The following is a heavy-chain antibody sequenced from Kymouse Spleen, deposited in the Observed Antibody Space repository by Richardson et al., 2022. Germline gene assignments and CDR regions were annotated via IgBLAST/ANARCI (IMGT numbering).Heavy chain of an antibody. D-gene: IGHD6-6*01. Sequence: QVQLQQWGAGLLKPSETLSLTCAVYGGSFSGYYWSWIRQPPGKGLEWIGEINHSGSTNYNPSLKSRVTISVDTSKNQFSLKLSSVTAADTAVYYCARTSSSSWFDYWGQGTLVTVSS. J-gene: IGHJ4*02. CDR1: GGSFSGYY. CDR2: INHSGST. V-gene: IGHV4-34*01. CDR3: ARTSSSSWFDY.